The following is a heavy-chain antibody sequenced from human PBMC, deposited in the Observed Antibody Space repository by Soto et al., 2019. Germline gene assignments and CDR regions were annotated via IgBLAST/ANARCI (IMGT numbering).Heavy chain of an antibody. Sequence: PSETLSLTCTVSGGSISSGGYYWSWIRQHPGKGLEWIGYIYYSGSTYYNPSLKSRVTISVDTSKNQFSLKLSSVTAADTAVYYCARLPFRRGGTTGSYYYYGMDVWGQGTTVTVSS. D-gene: IGHD3-10*01. V-gene: IGHV4-31*03. CDR3: ARLPFRRGGTTGSYYYYGMDV. CDR2: IYYSGST. CDR1: GGSISSGGYY. J-gene: IGHJ6*02.